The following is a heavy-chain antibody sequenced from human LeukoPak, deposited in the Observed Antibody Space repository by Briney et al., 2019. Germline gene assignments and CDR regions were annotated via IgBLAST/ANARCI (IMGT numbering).Heavy chain of an antibody. CDR2: IIPIFGTA. V-gene: IGHV1-69*05. CDR1: GGTFSSYA. CDR3: ARHTYYYDSSGYSIDY. J-gene: IGHJ4*02. D-gene: IGHD3-22*01. Sequence: SVKVSCKASGGTFSSYAISWVRQAPGQGLEWMGRIIPIFGTANYAQKFQGRVTITTDESPSTAYMELSSLRSEDTAVYYCARHTYYYDSSGYSIDYWGQGTLVTVSS.